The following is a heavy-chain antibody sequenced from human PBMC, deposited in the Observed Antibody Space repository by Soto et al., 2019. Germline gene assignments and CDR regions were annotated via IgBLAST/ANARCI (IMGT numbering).Heavy chain of an antibody. V-gene: IGHV1-2*02. CDR1: GYTFTSYY. CDR3: GIAAAQYFFDY. J-gene: IGHJ4*02. D-gene: IGHD6-13*01. Sequence: ASVKISCKASGYTFTSYYMHWVRQAPGQGLEWMGWINPNSGGTNYEQKFHGRVTMTRDTSISTAYMELSRLRSDDTAVYYYGIAAAQYFFDYWGKGTLVTVSS. CDR2: INPNSGGT.